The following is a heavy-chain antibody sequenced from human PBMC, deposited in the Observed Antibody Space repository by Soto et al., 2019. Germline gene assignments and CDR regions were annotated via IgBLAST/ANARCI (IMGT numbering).Heavy chain of an antibody. J-gene: IGHJ4*02. V-gene: IGHV3-15*01. CDR1: GFTFSNAW. CDR3: TPSIMIPFGGVIVRGPLGY. CDR2: IKSKTDGGTT. D-gene: IGHD3-16*02. Sequence: EVQLVESGGGLVKPGGSLRLSCAASGFTFSNAWMSWVRQAPGKGLEWVGRIKSKTDGGTTDYAAPVKGRFTISRDDSKNTLYLQMNSRKTEDTAVYYCTPSIMIPFGGVIVRGPLGYWGQGTLVTVSS.